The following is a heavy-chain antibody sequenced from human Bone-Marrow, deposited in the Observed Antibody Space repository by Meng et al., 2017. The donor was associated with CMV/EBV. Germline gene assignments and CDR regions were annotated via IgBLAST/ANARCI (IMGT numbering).Heavy chain of an antibody. CDR1: GESFSGYY. J-gene: IGHJ4*02. V-gene: IGHV4-34*01. Sequence: LSLTCAVYGESFSGYYWSWIRQPPGKGLEWIGEINHSGSTNYNPSLKSRVTISVDTSKNQFSLKLSSVTAADTAVYYCARSQKPLDYWGQGTLVTVSS. CDR2: INHSGST. CDR3: ARSQKPLDY.